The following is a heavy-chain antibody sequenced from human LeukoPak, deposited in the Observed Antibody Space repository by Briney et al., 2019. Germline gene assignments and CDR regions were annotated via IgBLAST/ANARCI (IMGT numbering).Heavy chain of an antibody. CDR2: IKQDGSEK. CDR3: ARVQGHPPNGLDI. V-gene: IGHV3-7*01. J-gene: IGHJ3*02. D-gene: IGHD2-8*01. CDR1: GFTFSSYW. Sequence: PGGSLRLSCAASGFTFSSYWRDWVRQAPGKGLEWVANIKQDGSEKYYVDSVKGRFTISRDNAKNSLYLQMNSLRADDTAVYYCARVQGHPPNGLDIWGQGTMVTVSS.